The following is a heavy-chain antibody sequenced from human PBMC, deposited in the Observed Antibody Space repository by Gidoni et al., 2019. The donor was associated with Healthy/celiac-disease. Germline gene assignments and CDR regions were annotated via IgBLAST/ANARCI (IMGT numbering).Heavy chain of an antibody. D-gene: IGHD3-22*01. CDR2: ISSSSSYI. CDR1: GFTFSSYS. V-gene: IGHV3-21*01. J-gene: IGHJ3*02. Sequence: EVQLVESGGGLVKPGGPLRPSRAASGFTFSSYSMNWVRQAPGKRLEWVSSISSSSSYIYYADSVKGRFTISRDNAKNSLYLQMNSLRAEDTAVYYCARDRRYYDSSGYSQILVDAFDIWGQGTMVTVSS. CDR3: ARDRRYYDSSGYSQILVDAFDI.